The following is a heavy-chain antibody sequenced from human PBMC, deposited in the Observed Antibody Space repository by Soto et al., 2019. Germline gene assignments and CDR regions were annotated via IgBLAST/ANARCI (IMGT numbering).Heavy chain of an antibody. Sequence: GGSLRLSCAASGFTFSSYAMHWVRQAPGKGLEWVAVISYDGSNKYYADSVKGRFTISRDNSKNTLYLQMNSLRAEDTAVYYCARTTPDGGTPDYWGQGTLVTVSS. CDR1: GFTFSSYA. CDR3: ARTTPDGGTPDY. CDR2: ISYDGSNK. V-gene: IGHV3-30-3*01. J-gene: IGHJ4*02. D-gene: IGHD2-15*01.